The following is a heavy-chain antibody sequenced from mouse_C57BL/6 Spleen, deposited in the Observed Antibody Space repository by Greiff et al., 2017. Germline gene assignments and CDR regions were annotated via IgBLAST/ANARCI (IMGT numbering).Heavy chain of an antibody. CDR1: GYTFTSYW. V-gene: IGHV1-53*01. J-gene: IGHJ4*01. CDR2: INPSNGGT. D-gene: IGHD2-4*01. Sequence: QVQLQQSGTELVKPGASVKLSCKASGYTFTSYWMHWVKQRPGQGLEWIGNINPSNGGTNYNEKFKSKATLTVDKSSGTAYMQLSSLTSEDSAVYYCARTEDDDDAMDYWGQGTSVTVSS. CDR3: ARTEDDDDAMDY.